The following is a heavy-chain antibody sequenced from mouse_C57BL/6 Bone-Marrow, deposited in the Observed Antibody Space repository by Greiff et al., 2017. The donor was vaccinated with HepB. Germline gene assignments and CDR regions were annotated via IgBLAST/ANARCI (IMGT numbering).Heavy chain of an antibody. V-gene: IGHV1-62-2*01. CDR1: GYTFTEYT. Sequence: QVQLQQSGAELVKPGASVKLSCKASGYTFTEYTIHWVKQRSGQGLEWIGWFYPGSGSIKYNEKFKDKATLTADKSSSTVYMELSRLTSEDSAVYFCARHEGRIYYGNYGWFAYWGQGTLVTVSA. D-gene: IGHD2-1*01. CDR3: ARHEGRIYYGNYGWFAY. CDR2: FYPGSGSI. J-gene: IGHJ3*01.